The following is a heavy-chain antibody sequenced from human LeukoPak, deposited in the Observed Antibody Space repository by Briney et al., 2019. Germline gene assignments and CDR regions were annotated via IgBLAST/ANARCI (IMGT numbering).Heavy chain of an antibody. D-gene: IGHD1-14*01. CDR2: ISYDGSNK. V-gene: IGHV3-30*04. CDR3: ARDRAKQQPDGDAFDI. CDR1: GFTFSSYA. Sequence: PGGSLRLSCAASGFTFSSYAMHWVRQAPGKGLEWVAVISYDGSNKYYADSVKGRFTISRDNSKNTLYLQMNGLRAEDTAVYYCARDRAKQQPDGDAFDIWGQGTMVTVSS. J-gene: IGHJ3*02.